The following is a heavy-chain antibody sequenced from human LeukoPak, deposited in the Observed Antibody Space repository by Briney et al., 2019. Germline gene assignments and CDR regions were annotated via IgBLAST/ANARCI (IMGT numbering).Heavy chain of an antibody. CDR2: IYYSGST. J-gene: IGHJ4*02. V-gene: IGHV4-59*01. Sequence: SETLSLTCTVSGVSISSYYWSWIRQPPGKGLEWIGYIYYSGSTNYNPSLKSRVTISVDTSKNQFSLKLSSVTAADTAVYYCAREKKGERGYSYGYFGRLHGGRYFDYWGQGTLVTVSS. CDR3: AREKKGERGYSYGYFGRLHGGRYFDY. CDR1: GVSISSYY. D-gene: IGHD5-18*01.